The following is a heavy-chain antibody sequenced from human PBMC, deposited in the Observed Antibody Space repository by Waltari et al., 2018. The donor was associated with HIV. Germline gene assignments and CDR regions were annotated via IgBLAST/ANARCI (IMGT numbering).Heavy chain of an antibody. CDR1: GFSISSKNYY. Sequence: QLQLHESGPGLVKPSETLSLTCIVSGFSISSKNYYWGWIRQPPGKGLEWIGNIFYSGTTNYNPSLESRVTISIDTSKSQFSLNLDSVTAADTAIYYCARHKNRGSYFPVDFWGQGTLVAVSS. V-gene: IGHV4-39*07. J-gene: IGHJ4*02. CDR3: ARHKNRGSYFPVDF. CDR2: IFYSGTT. D-gene: IGHD1-26*01.